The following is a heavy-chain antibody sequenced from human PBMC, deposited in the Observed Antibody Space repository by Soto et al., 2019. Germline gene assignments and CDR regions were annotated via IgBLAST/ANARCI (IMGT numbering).Heavy chain of an antibody. CDR3: ARGGSSGYNA. CDR2: IYDRGST. V-gene: IGHV4-31*03. Sequence: QVQLQESGPGLVKPSQTLSLTCTVSGASISSGGYYWSWIRQHPGKGLEWIGYIYDRGSTYHNPSLKSRVTISVDTSKNQFSLKLNSVTAADTAVYYCARGGSSGYNAWGQGILVTVSS. J-gene: IGHJ5*02. CDR1: GASISSGGYY. D-gene: IGHD3-22*01.